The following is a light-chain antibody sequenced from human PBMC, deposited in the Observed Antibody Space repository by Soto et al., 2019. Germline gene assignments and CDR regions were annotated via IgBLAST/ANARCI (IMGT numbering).Light chain of an antibody. CDR3: QKYDSSPRK. CDR1: QSVSSNY. J-gene: IGKJ1*01. Sequence: IVLTQSPVTLSLSPGEIGALSCSASQSVSSNYVAWYQQKPGQAPRLLISGASNRAAGIPDRFSGSGSGTDFTLTISRLEPEDFAVYYCQKYDSSPRKFGQGTKVDIK. V-gene: IGKV3-20*01. CDR2: GAS.